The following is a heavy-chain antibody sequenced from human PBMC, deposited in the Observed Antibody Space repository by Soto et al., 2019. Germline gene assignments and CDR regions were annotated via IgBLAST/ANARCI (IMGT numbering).Heavy chain of an antibody. CDR1: GFTFSGYS. CDR2: ISGPSIYI. Sequence: EVQLVESGGGLVKPGGSLRLSCVASGFTFSGYSINWVRKAPGKGLEWVSYISGPSIYIYYADSVKGRFTISRDNAKSAVYLQMNSLRAEDTAVYYCARGFRNGFNVRGQGTTVSVSS. V-gene: IGHV3-21*01. D-gene: IGHD2-8*01. CDR3: ARGFRNGFNV. J-gene: IGHJ6*02.